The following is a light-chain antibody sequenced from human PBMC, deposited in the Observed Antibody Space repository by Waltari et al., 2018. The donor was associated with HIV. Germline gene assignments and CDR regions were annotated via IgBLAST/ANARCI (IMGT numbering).Light chain of an antibody. V-gene: IGLV2-14*01. J-gene: IGLJ3*02. Sequence: QSALTPPASVSVSPGQSITISCTGTRSDVGGYNYVSCYQQHPGKAPKLMIYDVNNRPSGVSNRLSGSKSGKTASLTISGLQAEDEADYYCTSYTSSSTPWVFGGGTKLTVL. CDR3: TSYTSSSTPWV. CDR1: RSDVGGYNY. CDR2: DVN.